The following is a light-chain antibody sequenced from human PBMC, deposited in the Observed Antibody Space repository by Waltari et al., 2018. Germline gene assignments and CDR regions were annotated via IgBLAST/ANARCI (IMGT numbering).Light chain of an antibody. J-gene: IGKJ2*01. CDR2: GAS. CDR3: QQYASSVLYT. Sequence: IVLTQSPGTLSLSPGDRASLSCKASQSLGKHYLAWYHHNPGQAPRLHIYGASSRAAGIPDRFSGSGSGTYFTLTISRLEPEDFAVYYCQQYASSVLYTFGQGTKLEIK. CDR1: QSLGKHY. V-gene: IGKV3-20*01.